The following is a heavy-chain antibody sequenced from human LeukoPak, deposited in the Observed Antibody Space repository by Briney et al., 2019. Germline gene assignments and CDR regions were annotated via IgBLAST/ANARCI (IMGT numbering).Heavy chain of an antibody. J-gene: IGHJ3*02. CDR2: IYYSGST. D-gene: IGHD3-22*01. V-gene: IGHV4-39*07. Sequence: SETLSLTCTVSGGSISSSSYYWGWIRQPPGKGLEWVGSIYYSGSTYYNPSLKSRVTISVDTSKNQFSLKLSSVTAADTAVYYCARENEVYYDSRRRFGAFDIWGQGTMVTVSS. CDR3: ARENEVYYDSRRRFGAFDI. CDR1: GGSISSSSYY.